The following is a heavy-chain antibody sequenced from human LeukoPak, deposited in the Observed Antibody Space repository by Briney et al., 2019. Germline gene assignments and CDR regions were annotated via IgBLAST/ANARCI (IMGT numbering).Heavy chain of an antibody. CDR2: INPNSGGT. J-gene: IGHJ3*02. Sequence: ASVKVSCKASGYSLTDYYLHWVRQAPGQGFEWMGWINPNSGGTNYAQKFQGRVTMTRDTSISTAYLELSTLRSDDTAVYYCARGAVIITTNASDIWGQGTMVTVSS. V-gene: IGHV1-2*02. CDR3: ARGAVIITTNASDI. CDR1: GYSLTDYY. D-gene: IGHD3-22*01.